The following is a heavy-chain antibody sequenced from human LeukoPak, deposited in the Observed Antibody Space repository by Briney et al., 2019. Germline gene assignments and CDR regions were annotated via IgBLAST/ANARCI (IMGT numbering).Heavy chain of an antibody. D-gene: IGHD3-10*01. CDR2: IYSSGRT. CDR3: ARQTKYYYGSGHDYYYYYYMDV. J-gene: IGHJ6*03. Sequence: SETLSLTCAVSGDSIISGSYYWSWIRQPAGKGLEWIGRIYSSGRTNYNPSLKSRLILSVDTSKNQFSLKLSSVTDADTAVYYCARQTKYYYGSGHDYYYYYYMDVWGKGTTVTISS. CDR1: GDSIISGSYY. V-gene: IGHV4-61*02.